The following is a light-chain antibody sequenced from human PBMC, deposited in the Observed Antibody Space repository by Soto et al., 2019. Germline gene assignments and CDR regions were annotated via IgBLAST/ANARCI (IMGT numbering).Light chain of an antibody. CDR2: SAS. Sequence: DIQMTQSLCSLSASVGGRVTITCRASQDTNNFLAWFQQKPGKAPKPLIYSASSLHDGVPSRFSGSGSGTHFTLTISSLQPEDFATYFRLQYDRFPATFGGGTRVDIE. CDR3: LQYDRFPAT. J-gene: IGKJ4*01. V-gene: IGKV1-16*01. CDR1: QDTNNF.